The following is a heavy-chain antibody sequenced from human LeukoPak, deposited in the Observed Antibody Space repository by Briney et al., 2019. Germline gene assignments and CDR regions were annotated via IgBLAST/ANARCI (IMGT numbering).Heavy chain of an antibody. V-gene: IGHV3-9*01. CDR3: ARVVALTHHGDY. CDR2: ISWNSGSI. Sequence: GGSLRLSCAASGFTFDDYAMHWVRQAPGKGLEWVSGISWNSGSIGYADSMKGRFTISRDNAKNSLYLQMNGLRAEDTAVYYCARVVALTHHGDYWGQGTLVTVSS. J-gene: IGHJ4*02. CDR1: GFTFDDYA. D-gene: IGHD1-14*01.